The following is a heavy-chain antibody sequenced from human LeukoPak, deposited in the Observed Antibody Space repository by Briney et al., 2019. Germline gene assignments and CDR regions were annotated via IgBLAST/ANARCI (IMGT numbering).Heavy chain of an antibody. J-gene: IGHJ4*02. V-gene: IGHV4-30-4*01. CDR1: GGSISSGDKY. D-gene: IGHD2-21*02. CDR3: ARVTRWAGLDF. Sequence: PSQTLSLTCNVSGGSISSGDKYWRWLRQPPGKGLEWIGYIYYSGSTYYNPSLKSRLTISVDTSENQFSLHLTSVTAADTAVYFCARVTRWAGLDFWGQGTLVTVSS. CDR2: IYYSGST.